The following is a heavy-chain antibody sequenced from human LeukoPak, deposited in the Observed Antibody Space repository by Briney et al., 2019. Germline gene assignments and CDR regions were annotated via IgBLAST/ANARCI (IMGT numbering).Heavy chain of an antibody. CDR3: ARVSGPRALDI. J-gene: IGHJ3*02. D-gene: IGHD3-10*01. V-gene: IGHV3-30*04. CDR1: GFTFSSYA. Sequence: GGSLRLSCAASGFTFSSYAMHWVCQAPGKGLEWVAVISYDGSNKYYADSVKGRFTISRDNSKNTVYLQMNSLRAEDTAVYYCARVSGPRALDIWGQGTMVTVSS. CDR2: ISYDGSNK.